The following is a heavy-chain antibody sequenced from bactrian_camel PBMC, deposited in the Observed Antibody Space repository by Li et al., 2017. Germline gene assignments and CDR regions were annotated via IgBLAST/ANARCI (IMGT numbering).Heavy chain of an antibody. Sequence: QLVESGGGSVEAGGSLRLSCTVAGYMFRSYCMGWFRRAPGKEREGVASIDPGGGSTVVADSVKGRFTISKDNAKNTLYLRMNSLKPEDTAMHYCTTIRHCTGIADFLYWAQGTQVTVS. CDR2: IDPGGGST. CDR3: TTIRHCTGIADFLY. J-gene: IGHJ6*01. D-gene: IGHD2*01. V-gene: IGHV3S28*01. CDR1: GYMFRSYC.